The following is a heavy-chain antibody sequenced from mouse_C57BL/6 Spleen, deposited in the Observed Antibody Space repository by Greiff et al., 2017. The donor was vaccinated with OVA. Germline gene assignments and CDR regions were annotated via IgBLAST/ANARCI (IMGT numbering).Heavy chain of an antibody. Sequence: QVQLQQSGAELVKPGASVKISCKASGYAFSSYWMNWVKQRPGKGLEWIGQIYPGDGDTNYNGKFKGKATLTADKSSSTAYMQLSSLTSEDSAVYFCARGGGYYYGSSHFDYWGQGTTLTVSS. J-gene: IGHJ2*01. D-gene: IGHD1-1*01. CDR3: ARGGGYYYGSSHFDY. V-gene: IGHV1-80*01. CDR1: GYAFSSYW. CDR2: IYPGDGDT.